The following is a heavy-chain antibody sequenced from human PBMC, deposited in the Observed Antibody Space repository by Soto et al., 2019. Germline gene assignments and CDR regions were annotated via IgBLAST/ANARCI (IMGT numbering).Heavy chain of an antibody. J-gene: IGHJ6*02. D-gene: IGHD2-2*01. CDR2: IWYAGSNK. Sequence: QVQLVESGGGVVQPGRSLRLSCAASGFTFSSYGMHWVRQAPGKGLEWVAVIWYAGSNKYYADSVKSRFTVSRDNSKNTLYLQMNGRRAEDTAVYYCARAQYCISASCYPYYYCGMDVWGQGSTVAVS. V-gene: IGHV3-33*01. CDR3: ARAQYCISASCYPYYYCGMDV. CDR1: GFTFSSYG.